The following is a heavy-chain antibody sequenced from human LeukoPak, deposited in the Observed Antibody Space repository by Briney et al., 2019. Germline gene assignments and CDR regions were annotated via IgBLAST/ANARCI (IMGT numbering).Heavy chain of an antibody. D-gene: IGHD2-2*01. CDR2: ISANNANT. CDR1: GDTFISYG. J-gene: IGHJ3*02. Sequence: ASVKVSCKASGDTFISYGISWVRQAPGQGLEWMGWISANNANTNYAQELQGRVTMTTDTSTSTAYMELRSLRSDGTAVYYCASHKYCSSTSCYAFDIWGQGTMVTVSS. V-gene: IGHV1-18*01. CDR3: ASHKYCSSTSCYAFDI.